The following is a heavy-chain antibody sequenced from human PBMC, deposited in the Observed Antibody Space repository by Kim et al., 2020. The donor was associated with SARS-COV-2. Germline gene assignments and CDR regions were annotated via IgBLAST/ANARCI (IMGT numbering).Heavy chain of an antibody. J-gene: IGHJ4*02. Sequence: TRRVTISGDTSKNQFSLKLSSVTDTDTAVYYCARHYPPRTMVRGVVHFDFWGQGTLVTVSS. CDR3: ARHYPPRTMVRGVVHFDF. V-gene: IGHV4-39*01. D-gene: IGHD3-10*01.